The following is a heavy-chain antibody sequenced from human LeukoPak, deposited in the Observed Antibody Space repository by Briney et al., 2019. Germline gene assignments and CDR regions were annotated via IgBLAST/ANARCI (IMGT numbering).Heavy chain of an antibody. D-gene: IGHD3-16*02. CDR1: GGSFSGYY. CDR3: ARGALWDYVWGSYRYSFDY. Sequence: SETLSLTCAVYGGSFSGYYWSWIRQPPGKGLEWIGEINHSGSTNCNPSLKSRVTISVDTSKNQFSLKLSSVTAADTAVYYCARGALWDYVWGSYRYSFDYWGQGTLVTVSS. J-gene: IGHJ4*02. V-gene: IGHV4-34*01. CDR2: INHSGST.